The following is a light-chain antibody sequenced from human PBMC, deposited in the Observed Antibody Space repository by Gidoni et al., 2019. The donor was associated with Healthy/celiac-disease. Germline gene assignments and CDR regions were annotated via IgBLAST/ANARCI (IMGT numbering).Light chain of an antibody. J-gene: IGKJ1*01. V-gene: IGKV1-39*01. CDR2: AAS. Sequence: DIQMTQSPSSLSASVGDRVTITCRASQSISSYLNWYQQKPGKAPKLLIYAASSLKSGVQSRFSGSGYGTDFTITIRSLQHEDFATYYCQQSYSTPRTFGQGTKVEIK. CDR1: QSISSY. CDR3: QQSYSTPRT.